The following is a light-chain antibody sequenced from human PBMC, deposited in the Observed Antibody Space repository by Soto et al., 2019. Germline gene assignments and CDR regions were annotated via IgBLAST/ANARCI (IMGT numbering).Light chain of an antibody. J-gene: IGKJ1*01. CDR3: QQYGSSGT. CDR2: GAS. V-gene: IGKV3-20*01. Sequence: EIVLTLSPGTLSLSPGERATLSCRASQSVSNNYLAWYQQKPGQAPRLLIYGASNRATGIPDRFSGSGSGTDFTLTISRLEPEDFAVYYCQQYGSSGTFGQGTKVDI. CDR1: QSVSNNY.